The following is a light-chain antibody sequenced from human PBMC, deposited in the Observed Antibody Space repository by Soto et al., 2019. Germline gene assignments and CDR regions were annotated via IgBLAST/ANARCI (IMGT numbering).Light chain of an antibody. J-gene: IGKJ1*01. V-gene: IGKV1-5*01. CDR2: DES. CDR1: QYVSTW. CDR3: QQYNTYSGT. Sequence: DIQMTQSPSALSASVGDRVNITCRASQYVSTWLAWYQQKPGKAPKVLIYDESKLESGVPSRFSGSGSGTEFTLTISSLQPDDFATYYCQQYNTYSGTFGQGTKVEIK.